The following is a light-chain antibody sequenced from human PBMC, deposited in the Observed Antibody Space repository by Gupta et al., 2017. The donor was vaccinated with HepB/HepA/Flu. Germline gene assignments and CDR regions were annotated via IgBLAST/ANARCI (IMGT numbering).Light chain of an antibody. CDR2: GIN. CDR1: SSNIGTGYD. V-gene: IGLV1-40*01. Sequence: QSVLTQPPSVSGAPGQRVTISCTGSSSNIGTGYDVHWYQQLPGTAPKLLIYGINNRPSVVPDRFSGSRSGTSASLAITGLQIEDEADYYCQSYDSSLSVVFGGGTKLTVL. J-gene: IGLJ3*02. CDR3: QSYDSSLSVV.